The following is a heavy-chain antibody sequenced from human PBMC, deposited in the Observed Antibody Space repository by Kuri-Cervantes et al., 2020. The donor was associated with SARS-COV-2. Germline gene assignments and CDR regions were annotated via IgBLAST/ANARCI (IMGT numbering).Heavy chain of an antibody. CDR2: IIPIFGTA. Sequence: SVKVSCKASGYTFTSYGISWVRQAPGQGLEWMGGIIPIFGTANYAQKFQGRVTITTDESTSTAYMELSSLRSEDTAVYYCARDGRTADYDFWSGYAFRRERVNYYYYMDVWGKGTTVTVSS. J-gene: IGHJ6*03. CDR1: GYTFTSYG. CDR3: ARDGRTADYDFWSGYAFRRERVNYYYYMDV. V-gene: IGHV1-69*05. D-gene: IGHD3-3*01.